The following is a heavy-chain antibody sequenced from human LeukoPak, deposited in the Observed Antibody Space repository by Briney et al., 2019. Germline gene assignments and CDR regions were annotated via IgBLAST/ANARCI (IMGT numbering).Heavy chain of an antibody. CDR3: ARGRKRGYCSGGSCYPPGNWFDP. Sequence: GGSLRLPCAASGFTFSSYWMHWVRQAPGKGLVWVSRINSDGSSTSYADSVKGRFTISRDNAKNTLYLQMNSLRAEDTAVYYCARGRKRGYCSGGSCYPPGNWFDPWGQGTLVTVSS. CDR2: INSDGSST. CDR1: GFTFSSYW. D-gene: IGHD2-15*01. J-gene: IGHJ5*02. V-gene: IGHV3-74*01.